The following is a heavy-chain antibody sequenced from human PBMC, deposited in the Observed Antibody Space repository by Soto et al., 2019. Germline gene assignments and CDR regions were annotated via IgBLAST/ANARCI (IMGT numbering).Heavy chain of an antibody. CDR3: ARAMDDWGTYYYYYGMDV. J-gene: IGHJ6*02. D-gene: IGHD3-16*01. V-gene: IGHV4-59*01. CDR1: GDSISSNY. CDR2: MYYSGST. Sequence: ETLSLTCTVSGDSISSNYWSLIRQHPGMGLGWIVYMYYSGSTNYSPSVKRRVTKSVDTSKNQFSLKLNSVTAADTAVYYCARAMDDWGTYYYYYGMDVLGQGTTVTVSS.